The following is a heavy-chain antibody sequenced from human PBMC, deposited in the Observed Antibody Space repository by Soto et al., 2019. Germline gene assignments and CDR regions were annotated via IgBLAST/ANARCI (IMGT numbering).Heavy chain of an antibody. D-gene: IGHD6-19*01. CDR3: TRDPAPSGWFDY. CDR1: GFTFSSYW. J-gene: IGHJ5*01. V-gene: IGHV3-74*01. Sequence: EVQLVESGGGLVQPGGSLRLSCAASGFTFSSYWMHWVRRAPGKGLVWVSRINSDGSSTSYADSVRGRFTISRDNAKNMLYLQMNSLRGEDTAVYYCTRDPAPSGWFDYWGQGTLVTVSS. CDR2: INSDGSST.